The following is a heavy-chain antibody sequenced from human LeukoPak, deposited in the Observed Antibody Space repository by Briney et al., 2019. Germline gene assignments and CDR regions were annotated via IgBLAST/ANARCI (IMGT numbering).Heavy chain of an antibody. J-gene: IGHJ6*02. Sequence: GGSLRLSCAASGFTFSSYAIHWVRQAPGKGLEWVAVISYDGSNKYYADSVKGRFTISRDTSNHTVYLQMNTLRAEDTAVYYCAREYDYVWGTYRYDSYYYAMDVWGQGTTVTVSS. CDR2: ISYDGSNK. D-gene: IGHD3-16*02. CDR3: AREYDYVWGTYRYDSYYYAMDV. V-gene: IGHV3-30-3*01. CDR1: GFTFSSYA.